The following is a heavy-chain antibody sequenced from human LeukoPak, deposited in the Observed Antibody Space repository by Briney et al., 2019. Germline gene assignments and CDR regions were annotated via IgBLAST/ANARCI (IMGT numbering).Heavy chain of an antibody. V-gene: IGHV3-7*04. CDR3: ARDRHPFGGSYYRDF. D-gene: IGHD3-16*01. CDR1: GLTFTFHW. CDR2: IKQDGSVK. Sequence: GGSLSLSCAASGLTFTFHWMTWVRQAPGKGREWVANIKQDGSVKYYVDSVKGRFTISRDNAKISLYLQMNSLRAEDTALYYCARDRHPFGGSYYRDFWGQGTLVTVSS. J-gene: IGHJ4*02.